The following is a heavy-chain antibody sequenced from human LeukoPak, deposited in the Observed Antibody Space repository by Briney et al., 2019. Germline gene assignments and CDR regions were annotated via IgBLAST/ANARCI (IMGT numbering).Heavy chain of an antibody. J-gene: IGHJ4*02. CDR3: ARLDREYYDSSGYYFLPV. D-gene: IGHD3-22*01. Sequence: PGESLKISFKGSGYSFTSYRISWVRQMPGKGLEWMGRIDPSDSYTNYSPSFQGHVTISADKSISTAYLQWSSLKASDTAMYYCARLDREYYDSSGYYFLPVWGQGTLVTVSS. CDR2: IDPSDSYT. V-gene: IGHV5-10-1*01. CDR1: GYSFTSYR.